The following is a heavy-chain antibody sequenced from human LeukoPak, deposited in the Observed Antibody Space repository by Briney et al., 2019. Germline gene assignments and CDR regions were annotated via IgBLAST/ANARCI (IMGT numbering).Heavy chain of an antibody. V-gene: IGHV4-4*02. CDR3: ARVSHDYFDY. CDR2: INHSGST. CDR1: GGSISSSNW. Sequence: SETLSLTCAVSGGSISSSNWWSWVRQPPGKGLEWIGEINHSGSTNYNPSLKSRVTISVDTSKNQFSLKLSSVTAADTAVYYCARVSHDYFDYWGQGTLVTVSS. J-gene: IGHJ4*02.